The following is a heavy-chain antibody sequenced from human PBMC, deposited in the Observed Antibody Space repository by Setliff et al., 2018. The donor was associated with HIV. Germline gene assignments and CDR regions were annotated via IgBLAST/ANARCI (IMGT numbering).Heavy chain of an antibody. Sequence: GGSLRLSCVASGFIFSSYEMNWVRQAPGKGLEWVSSISSYETNMYYADSVKGRFTISRDNAKNSLYLQMDSLRAEDTAVYYCARGTSGGHSSGYYYFDYWGHGTLVTVSS. D-gene: IGHD3-22*01. J-gene: IGHJ4*01. V-gene: IGHV3-48*03. CDR3: ARGTSGGHSSGYYYFDY. CDR2: ISSYETNM. CDR1: GFIFSSYE.